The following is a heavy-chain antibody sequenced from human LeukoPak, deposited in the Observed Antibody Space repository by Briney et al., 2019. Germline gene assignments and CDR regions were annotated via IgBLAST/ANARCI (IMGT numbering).Heavy chain of an antibody. CDR3: AKATTVTTNLYDY. J-gene: IGHJ4*02. V-gene: IGHV3-20*04. CDR1: GFTFDDYG. CDR2: INWYGAST. D-gene: IGHD4-17*01. Sequence: GGSLRLSCAASGFTFDDYGMSWVRHAPGKGLEWVSTINWYGASTGYADSVKGRFTISRDNAKNSLYLQMNSLRAEDTAVYYCAKATTVTTNLYDYWGQGTLATVSS.